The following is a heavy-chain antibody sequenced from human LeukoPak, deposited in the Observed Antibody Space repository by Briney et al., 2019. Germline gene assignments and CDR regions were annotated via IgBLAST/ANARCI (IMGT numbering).Heavy chain of an antibody. CDR1: GFTFSSNA. D-gene: IGHD3-22*01. CDR3: AKDSSPTYYDSSGYPDY. Sequence: GGSLRLSCAASGFTFSSNAMNWVRQAPGKGLEWVSAISGSGGSTYHADSVKGRFTISRDNSENTLYLQMNSLRVEDTAVYYCAKDSSPTYYDSSGYPDYWGQGTLVTVSS. J-gene: IGHJ4*02. CDR2: ISGSGGST. V-gene: IGHV3-23*01.